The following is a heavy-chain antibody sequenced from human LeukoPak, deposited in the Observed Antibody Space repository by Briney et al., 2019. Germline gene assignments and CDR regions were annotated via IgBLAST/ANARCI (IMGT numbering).Heavy chain of an antibody. CDR3: ARTMVRGVHLDY. Sequence: SETLSLTCTVSRDSISSTIHYWGWIRQPPGKGLEWIGSVYFNGNTYYNPSLKSRVTISVDRSKNQFSLNLNSVTAADTAVYYCARTMVRGVHLDYWGQGTLVTVSS. D-gene: IGHD3-10*01. CDR2: VYFNGNT. J-gene: IGHJ4*02. CDR1: RDSISSTIHY. V-gene: IGHV4-39*07.